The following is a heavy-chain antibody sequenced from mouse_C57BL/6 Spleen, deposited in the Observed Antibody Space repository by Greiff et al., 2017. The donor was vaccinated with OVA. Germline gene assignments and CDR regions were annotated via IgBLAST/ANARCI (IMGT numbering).Heavy chain of an antibody. CDR1: GYAFSSSW. D-gene: IGHD1-1*01. J-gene: IGHJ1*03. CDR3: ARGITTVVAKWYFDV. V-gene: IGHV1-82*01. Sequence: QVQLQQSGPELVKPGASVKISCKASGYAFSSSWMNWVKQRPGKGLEWIGRIYPGDGDTNYNGKFKGKATLTADKSSSTAYMQLSSLTSEDSAVYFCARGITTVVAKWYFDVWGTGTTVTVSS. CDR2: IYPGDGDT.